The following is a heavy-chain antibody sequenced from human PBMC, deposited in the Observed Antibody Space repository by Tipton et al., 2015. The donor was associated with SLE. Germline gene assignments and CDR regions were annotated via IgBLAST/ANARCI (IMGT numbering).Heavy chain of an antibody. D-gene: IGHD3-3*01. CDR3: ARDPHRGRDFWSGYYPLGYYYGMDV. J-gene: IGHJ6*02. CDR1: GGTFSSQA. CDR2: ISAYNGNT. V-gene: IGHV1-18*01. Sequence: QLVQSGPEVKKPGASVQVSCTTSGGTFSSQAVSWVRQAPGQGLEWMGWISAYNGNTNYAQKLQGRVTMTTDTFTTTAYMELRSLRSDDTAVYYCARDPHRGRDFWSGYYPLGYYYGMDVWGQGTTVTVSS.